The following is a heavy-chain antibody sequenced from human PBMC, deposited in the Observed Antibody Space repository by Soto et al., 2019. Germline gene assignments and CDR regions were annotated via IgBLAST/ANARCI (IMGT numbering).Heavy chain of an antibody. CDR3: ARDGFTVISSGSFDY. CDR2: ISAGKGDT. D-gene: IGHD1-26*01. Sequence: VQLVQSGAEVRKPGASVKVSCKASGYTFSSYGISWVRQAPGKGLEWMGWISAGKGDTNYAQKFQGRVSMTTDTSTSTAYMELRSLTSDDTAVYYCARDGFTVISSGSFDYGGQGTLVTVSS. CDR1: GYTFSSYG. J-gene: IGHJ4*02. V-gene: IGHV1-18*04.